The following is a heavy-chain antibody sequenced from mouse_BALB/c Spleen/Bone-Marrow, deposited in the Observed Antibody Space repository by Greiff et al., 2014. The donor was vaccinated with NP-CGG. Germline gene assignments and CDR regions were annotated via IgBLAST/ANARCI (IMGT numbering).Heavy chain of an antibody. J-gene: IGHJ1*01. CDR1: GYSFTSYY. CDR3: APLSRYFDV. V-gene: IGHV1S135*01. Sequence: EVKLMESGPEPMKPGASVKISCKASGYSFTSYYMHWVKQSHGKSLEWIGYIDPFNGGTSYNQKFKGKATLTVDKSSSTAYMHLSSLTSEDSAVYYCAPLSRYFDVWGAGTTVTVSS. D-gene: IGHD6-2*01. CDR2: IDPFNGGT.